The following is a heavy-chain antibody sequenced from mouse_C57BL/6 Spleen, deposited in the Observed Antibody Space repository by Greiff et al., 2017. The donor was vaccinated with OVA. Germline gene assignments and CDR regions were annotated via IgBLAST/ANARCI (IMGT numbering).Heavy chain of an antibody. CDR1: GFTITNSY. V-gene: IGHV14-3*01. Sequence: EVKLMESVAELVRPGASVKLSCTASGFTITNSYMHWVKQRPEQGLEWIGRIDPANGNTKYAPKFQGKATITADTSSNTAYLQLSSLTSEDTAIYYCASGTDSDGYFDVWGTGTTVTVSS. D-gene: IGHD3-2*01. CDR2: IDPANGNT. J-gene: IGHJ1*03. CDR3: ASGTDSDGYFDV.